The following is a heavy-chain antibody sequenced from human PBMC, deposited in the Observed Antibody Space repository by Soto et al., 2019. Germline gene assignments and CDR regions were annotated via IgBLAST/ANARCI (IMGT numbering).Heavy chain of an antibody. J-gene: IGHJ4*02. Sequence: EVQLLESGGGLVQPGGSLRLSCSASGFTFTSYVMSWVRQAPGKGLEWVSGISGSGGDTKSADSVKGRFTISRDNFKNMMYLQMNSLSGEDTAVYYCAKHDFWTLYNTGLDSWGQGTLVTVSS. D-gene: IGHD3-3*01. CDR3: AKHDFWTLYNTGLDS. V-gene: IGHV3-23*01. CDR2: ISGSGGDT. CDR1: GFTFTSYV.